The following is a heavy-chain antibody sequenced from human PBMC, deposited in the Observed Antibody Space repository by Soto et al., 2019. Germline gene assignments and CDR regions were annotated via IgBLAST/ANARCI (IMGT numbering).Heavy chain of an antibody. CDR3: ARVGGSYLFDP. V-gene: IGHV4-59*01. D-gene: IGHD1-26*01. CDR2: IYYSGST. CDR1: GGSISSYY. Sequence: TSETLSLTCTVSGGSISSYYWSWIRQPPGKGLEWIGYIYYSGSTNYNPSLKSRVTISVDTSKNQFSLKLSSVTAADTAVYYCARVGGSYLFDPWGQGTLVTVSS. J-gene: IGHJ5*02.